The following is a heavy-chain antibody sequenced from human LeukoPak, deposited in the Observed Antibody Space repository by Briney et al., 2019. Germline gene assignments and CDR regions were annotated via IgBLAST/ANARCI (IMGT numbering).Heavy chain of an antibody. CDR1: GFTFSSYA. J-gene: IGHJ4*02. D-gene: IGHD3-10*01. CDR2: ISYDGSNK. V-gene: IGHV3-30*04. Sequence: GRSLRLSCAASGFTFSSYAMHWVRQAPGKGLEWVAVISYDGSNKYYADSVKGRFTISRDNSKNTLYLQMNTLRAEDTAVYYCARDSSPYYYGSGSHDYWGQGTLVTVSS. CDR3: ARDSSPYYYGSGSHDY.